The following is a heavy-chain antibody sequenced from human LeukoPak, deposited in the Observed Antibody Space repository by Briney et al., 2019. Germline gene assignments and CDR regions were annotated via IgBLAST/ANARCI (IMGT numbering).Heavy chain of an antibody. D-gene: IGHD4-17*01. J-gene: IGHJ4*02. CDR1: GFTFSSYS. V-gene: IGHV3-21*01. CDR3: ARDLMTTVTKGDIDY. Sequence: GGSLRLSCAASGFTFSSYSMNWVRQAPVKGLEWVSSISSSSSYIYYADSVKGRFTISRDNAKNSLYLQMNSLRAEDTAVYYCARDLMTTVTKGDIDYWGQGTLVTVSS. CDR2: ISSSSSYI.